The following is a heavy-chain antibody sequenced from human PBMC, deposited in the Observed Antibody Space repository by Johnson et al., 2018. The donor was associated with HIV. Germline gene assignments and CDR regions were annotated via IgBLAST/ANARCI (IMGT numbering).Heavy chain of an antibody. CDR1: GFTFDDYG. CDR3: THYSGSFYMGACDI. V-gene: IGHV3-20*04. D-gene: IGHD1-26*01. Sequence: VQLVESGGGVERPGGSLRLSCAASGFTFDDYGMSWVRQAPGQGPECVAVINWNSGSTGYADSVKGRFTISRDNTKNSLYLQMNSLRAEDTALYYCTHYSGSFYMGACDIWGQGTMVTVSS. CDR2: INWNSGST. J-gene: IGHJ3*02.